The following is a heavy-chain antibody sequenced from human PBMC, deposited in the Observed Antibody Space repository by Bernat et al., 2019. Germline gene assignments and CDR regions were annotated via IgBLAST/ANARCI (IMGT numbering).Heavy chain of an antibody. D-gene: IGHD2-15*01. CDR1: GFTFSSYG. Sequence: QVQLVESGGGVVQPGRSLRLSCAASGFTFSSYGMHWVRQAPGKGLEWVAVIWYDGSNKYYADSVKGRFTISRDNSKNTLYLQMNSLRAEDTAVYYCARDSVVVVAAKYYYYGMGVWGQGTTVTGSS. V-gene: IGHV3-33*01. J-gene: IGHJ6*02. CDR2: IWYDGSNK. CDR3: ARDSVVVVAAKYYYYGMGV.